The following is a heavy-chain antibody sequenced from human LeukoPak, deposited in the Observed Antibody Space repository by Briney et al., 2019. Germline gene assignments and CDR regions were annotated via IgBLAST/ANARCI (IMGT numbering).Heavy chain of an antibody. J-gene: IGHJ4*02. Sequence: GGSLRLSCAASGFTFSSYAMHWVRKAPDMGLEGVAVKSYDGSNKYYADSVKGRFTISRDNSKNTLYLQMSSLSAEDTAVWYCARDFGVEWGQGTLVTVSS. CDR2: KSYDGSNK. D-gene: IGHD2-8*01. CDR1: GFTFSSYA. V-gene: IGHV3-30-3*01. CDR3: ARDFGVE.